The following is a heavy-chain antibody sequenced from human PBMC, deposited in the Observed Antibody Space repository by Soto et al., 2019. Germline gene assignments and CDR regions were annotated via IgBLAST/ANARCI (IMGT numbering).Heavy chain of an antibody. CDR1: GFTFSSYS. D-gene: IGHD3-10*01. Sequence: EVQLVESGGGLVQPEGSLRLSCAASGFTFSSYSMNWVRQAPGKGLEWVSYISSSSSTIHYEDSVKGRFTISRDNAKNSLYMQMNSLRAEDTAVYYCARDGYYGRFQHWGQGTLVIVSS. V-gene: IGHV3-48*01. CDR2: ISSSSSTI. J-gene: IGHJ1*01. CDR3: ARDGYYGRFQH.